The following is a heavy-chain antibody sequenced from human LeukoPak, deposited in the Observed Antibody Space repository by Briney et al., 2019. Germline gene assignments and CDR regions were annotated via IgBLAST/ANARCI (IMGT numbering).Heavy chain of an antibody. D-gene: IGHD2-2*01. J-gene: IGHJ5*02. CDR2: IYYSGST. Sequence: PSETLSLTCSVAGGSISSVGYYWGWIRQPPGKGLEWIGSIYYSGSTYYNPSLKSRVTISVDTSKNQFSLKLSSVTAADTAVYYCARDSTHCSSTSCYGGVDPWGQGTLVTVSS. CDR3: ARDSTHCSSTSCYGGVDP. V-gene: IGHV4-39*07. CDR1: GGSISSVGYY.